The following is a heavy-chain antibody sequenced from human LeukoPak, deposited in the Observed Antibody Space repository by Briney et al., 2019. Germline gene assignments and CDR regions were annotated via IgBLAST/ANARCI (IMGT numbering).Heavy chain of an antibody. Sequence: GGSLRLSCAASGFTFSSYSMNWVRQAPGKGLEWVSYISSSSTIYYADSVKGRFTISRGNAKNSLYLQMNSLRDEDTAVYYCPPSMVTRYYFDYWGQGTLVTVSS. CDR1: GFTFSSYS. CDR3: PPSMVTRYYFDY. D-gene: IGHD5-18*01. J-gene: IGHJ4*02. CDR2: ISSSSTI. V-gene: IGHV3-48*02.